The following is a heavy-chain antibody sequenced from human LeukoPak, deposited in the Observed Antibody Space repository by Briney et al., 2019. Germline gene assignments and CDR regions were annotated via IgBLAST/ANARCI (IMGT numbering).Heavy chain of an antibody. CDR2: MNPNSGNT. CDR3: VRAYSSSWYTY. J-gene: IGHJ4*02. D-gene: IGHD6-13*01. Sequence: GASVKVSCKASGYTFTSYDINWVRQATGQGLEWMGWMNPNSGNTGYAQKFQGRVTMTRNTSISTAYMELSNLRSEDTAVYYCVRAYSSSWYTYWGQGTLVTVSS. V-gene: IGHV1-8*01. CDR1: GYTFTSYD.